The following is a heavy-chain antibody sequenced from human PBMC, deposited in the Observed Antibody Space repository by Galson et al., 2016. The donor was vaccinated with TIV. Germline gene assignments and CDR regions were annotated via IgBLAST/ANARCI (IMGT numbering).Heavy chain of an antibody. CDR2: ISSSSSTT. CDR1: GFTFNVYN. D-gene: IGHD4-17*01. J-gene: IGHJ4*02. Sequence: SLRLSCAASGFTFNVYNMNWVRQAPGKGLEWVSYISSSSSTTYYADSVKGRFTISRDNTKNTVSLQMNSLRPEDTGVYYCAKDPRLYGDYLLAYFDFWGQGDLVTVST. CDR3: AKDPRLYGDYLLAYFDF. V-gene: IGHV3-48*01.